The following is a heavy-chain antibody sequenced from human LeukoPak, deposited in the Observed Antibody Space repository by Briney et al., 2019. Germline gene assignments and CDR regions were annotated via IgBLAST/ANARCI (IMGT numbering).Heavy chain of an antibody. Sequence: SETLSLTCTVSGGSISSSSYYWGWIRQPPGKGLEWIGSIYYSGSTYYNPSLKSRVTISVDTSKNQFSLKLSSVTAADTAVYYCATSVPHTVTTSGLTGAGNFDYWGQGTLVTVSS. V-gene: IGHV4-39*07. J-gene: IGHJ4*02. CDR1: GGSISSSSYY. CDR3: ATSVPHTVTTSGLTGAGNFDY. D-gene: IGHD4-17*01. CDR2: IYYSGST.